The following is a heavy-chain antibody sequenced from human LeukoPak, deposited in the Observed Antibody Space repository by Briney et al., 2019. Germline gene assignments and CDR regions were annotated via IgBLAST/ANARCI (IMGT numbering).Heavy chain of an antibody. CDR2: ISSSGSTI. J-gene: IGHJ1*01. CDR1: GFTFSSYE. D-gene: IGHD6-13*01. Sequence: GGSLRLSCAASGFTFSSYEMNWVRQAPGKGLEWVSYISSSGSTIYYADSVKGRFTISRDNAKNSLYLQMNSLRAEDTAVYYCAKDHSYSSSWHEYFQHWGQGTLVTVSS. V-gene: IGHV3-48*03. CDR3: AKDHSYSSSWHEYFQH.